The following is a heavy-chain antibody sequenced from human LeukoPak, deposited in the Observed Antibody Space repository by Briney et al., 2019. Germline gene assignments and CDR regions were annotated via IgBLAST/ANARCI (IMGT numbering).Heavy chain of an antibody. CDR2: MWYDGRNK. V-gene: IGHV3-33*01. CDR3: ARVGDMEAFDI. Sequence: GRSLRLCCAASGFTLSSFGMVWVRQAPGKGLEWVTLMWYDGRNKYYADSVKGRFTISRDNSKNTVYLQMNSLRGEDTAVYYCARVGDMEAFDIWGQGTRVTVSS. J-gene: IGHJ3*02. CDR1: GFTLSSFG. D-gene: IGHD3-16*01.